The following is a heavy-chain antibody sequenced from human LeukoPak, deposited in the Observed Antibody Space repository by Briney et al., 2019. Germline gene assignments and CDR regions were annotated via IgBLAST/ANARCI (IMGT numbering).Heavy chain of an antibody. CDR2: IYYSGST. V-gene: IGHV4-59*01. Sequence: SETLSLTCTVSGVSISSYYWSWIPQPPGKGLEWIGYIYYSGSTNYNPSLKSRVTISVDTSKNQFSLKLSSVTAADTAVYYCARASITIFGVVPNAFDIWGQGTMVTVSS. J-gene: IGHJ3*02. CDR1: GVSISSYY. CDR3: ARASITIFGVVPNAFDI. D-gene: IGHD3-3*01.